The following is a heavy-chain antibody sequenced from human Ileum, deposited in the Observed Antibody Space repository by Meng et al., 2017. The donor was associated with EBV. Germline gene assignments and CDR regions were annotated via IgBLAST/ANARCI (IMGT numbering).Heavy chain of an antibody. J-gene: IGHJ5*02. CDR3: AYYFVGRGGPGS. V-gene: IGHV4-61*03. CDR1: CGSVSSNDYH. D-gene: IGHD3-9*01. CDR2: MYDSENA. Sequence: VPLREPRPGLVKPSETLSLTCFFSCGSVSSNDYHGSWIRQPPGKGLEWIGCMYDSENAKYNPYLNSRVTISIDTTRNHFVLKLTSVTAADTAVYYCAYYFVGRGGPGSWGQGTLVTVSS.